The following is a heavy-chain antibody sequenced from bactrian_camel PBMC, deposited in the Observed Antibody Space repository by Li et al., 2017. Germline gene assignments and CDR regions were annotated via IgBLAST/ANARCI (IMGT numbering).Heavy chain of an antibody. V-gene: IGHV3S6*01. CDR2: IYTGRSDDT. CDR1: YNHRGNC. J-gene: IGHJ4*01. Sequence: HVQLVESGGGLVQPGESLRLSCLYNHRGNCMGWFRQAPGKSAQEREGVAVIYTGRSDDTYYADSVKGRFIISRDDATNTLILQLDSLKTEDTARYYCKPGVYWGQGTQVTVS. CDR3: KPGVY. D-gene: IGHD5*01.